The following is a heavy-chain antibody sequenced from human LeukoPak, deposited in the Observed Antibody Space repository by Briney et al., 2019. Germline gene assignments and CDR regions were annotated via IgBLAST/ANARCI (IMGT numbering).Heavy chain of an antibody. Sequence: PGGSLRLSCVASGFTFNTYIMTWVRQAPGKGLEWVSAISGTGNSPYYGDSVKGRFTISRDNSKNTLYLQMNSLRAEDTAVYYCAKIVAISGRPREGFDYWGQGTLVTVSS. D-gene: IGHD1-26*01. V-gene: IGHV3-23*01. CDR2: ISGTGNSP. CDR1: GFTFNTYI. J-gene: IGHJ4*02. CDR3: AKIVAISGRPREGFDY.